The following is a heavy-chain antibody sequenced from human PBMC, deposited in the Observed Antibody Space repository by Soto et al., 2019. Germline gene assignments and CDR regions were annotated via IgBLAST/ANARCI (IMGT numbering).Heavy chain of an antibody. CDR2: INHSGST. V-gene: IGHV4-34*01. Sequence: SETLSLTCAVYGGSFSGYYWSWIRQPPGKGLEWIGEINHSGSTNYNPSLKSRVTISVDTSKNQFSLKLSSVTAADTAVYYCARERRKTVVVPAATLYYYYGMDVWGQGTTVTVSS. D-gene: IGHD2-2*01. CDR3: ARERRKTVVVPAATLYYYYGMDV. J-gene: IGHJ6*02. CDR1: GGSFSGYY.